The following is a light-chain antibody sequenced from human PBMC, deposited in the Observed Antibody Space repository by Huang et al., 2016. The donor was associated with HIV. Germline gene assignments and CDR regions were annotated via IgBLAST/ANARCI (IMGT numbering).Light chain of an antibody. CDR1: QSISNY. CDR3: QQTSTAPRYS. Sequence: DIQMTQSPSSLSASVGDRVTITCRASQSISNYLNWYQQRPGKSPNLLIFGASSLHSGVPSRFSGSGFGTVFTLTISSLQPEDFATYYCQQTSTAPRYSFGLGTELEIK. V-gene: IGKV1-39*01. CDR2: GAS. J-gene: IGKJ2*03.